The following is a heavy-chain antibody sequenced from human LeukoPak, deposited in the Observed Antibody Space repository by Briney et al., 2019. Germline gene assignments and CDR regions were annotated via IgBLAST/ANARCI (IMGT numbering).Heavy chain of an antibody. D-gene: IGHD1-26*01. CDR3: TKLSGSFSVY. V-gene: IGHV3-15*01. Sequence: PGGSLRLSCEASGFTFSDAWLTWVRQAPGKGLEWVGRVKSKSDGGTTDYAAPVKGRFTISRDDSKNTLYLQMNSLKTEDTAVYYCTKLSGSFSVYWGQGTLVTVPS. J-gene: IGHJ4*02. CDR2: VKSKSDGGTT. CDR1: GFTFSDAW.